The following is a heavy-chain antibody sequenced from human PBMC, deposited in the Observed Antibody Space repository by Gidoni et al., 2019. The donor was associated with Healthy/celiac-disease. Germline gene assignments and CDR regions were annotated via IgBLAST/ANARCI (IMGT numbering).Heavy chain of an antibody. V-gene: IGHV1-69*01. D-gene: IGHD6-13*01. Sequence: QVQLVQSGAEVKKPGSSVKVSCKASGGTFSSYAISWVRQAPGQGLEWMGGIIPIFGTANYAQKFQGRVTITADESTSTAYMGLSSLRSEDTAVYYWARDFGYRAVAGAQLDYWGQGTLVTVSS. CDR2: IIPIFGTA. CDR3: ARDFGYRAVAGAQLDY. CDR1: GGTFSSYA. J-gene: IGHJ4*02.